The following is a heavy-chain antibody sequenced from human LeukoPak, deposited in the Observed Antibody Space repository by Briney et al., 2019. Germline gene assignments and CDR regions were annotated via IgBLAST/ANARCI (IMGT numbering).Heavy chain of an antibody. V-gene: IGHV4-59*01. Sequence: SETLSLTCTVSGGSISSYYWSWIRQPPGKGLDWIGYIYYSGTTNYNPSLKSRVTISVDPSKNQFSLKLSSVTAADTAVYYCASSGEEDSNFDYWGQGTLVTVSS. CDR1: GGSISSYY. D-gene: IGHD7-27*01. CDR2: IYYSGTT. CDR3: ASSGEEDSNFDY. J-gene: IGHJ4*02.